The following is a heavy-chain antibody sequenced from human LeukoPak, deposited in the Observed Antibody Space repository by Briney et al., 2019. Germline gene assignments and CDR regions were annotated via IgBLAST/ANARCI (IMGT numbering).Heavy chain of an antibody. D-gene: IGHD6-19*01. V-gene: IGHV4-39*07. J-gene: IGHJ4*02. Sequence: SETLSLTCTVPGGSISSGSYYWSWIRQPPGKGLEWIGEINHSGSTNYNPSLKSRVTISVDTSKNQFSLKLSSVTAADTAVYYCARGRVREAVAGFDYWGQGTLVTVSS. CDR1: GGSISSGSYY. CDR3: ARGRVREAVAGFDY. CDR2: INHSGST.